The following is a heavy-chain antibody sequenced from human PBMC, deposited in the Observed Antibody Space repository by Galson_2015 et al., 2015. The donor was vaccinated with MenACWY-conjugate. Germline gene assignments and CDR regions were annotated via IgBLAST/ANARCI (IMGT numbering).Heavy chain of an antibody. Sequence: SLRLSCAASGFTFSNYALSWVRQAPGKGLEWVSGVSGSGVRTYYADSVRGRFTISRDNYKNTLYLQVSSLRAEDTAVYYCAKEATRGPIVETDWWGQGTLVTVSS. CDR1: GFTFSNYA. V-gene: IGHV3-23*01. J-gene: IGHJ4*02. D-gene: IGHD2-15*01. CDR2: VSGSGVRT. CDR3: AKEATRGPIVETDW.